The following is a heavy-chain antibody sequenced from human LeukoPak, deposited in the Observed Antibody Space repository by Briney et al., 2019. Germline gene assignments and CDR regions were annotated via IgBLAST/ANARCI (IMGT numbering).Heavy chain of an antibody. V-gene: IGHV5-51*01. Sequence: GESLKISCKGSGYSFTSYWICWLLQMPGKSLKWMGIFYPGDSDTRYSPSFQGQVTISADKSISTAYLQWSSLKASDTAMYYCARHRPPMTTVTTWFDPWGQGTLVTVSS. CDR2: FYPGDSDT. D-gene: IGHD4-17*01. CDR3: ARHRPPMTTVTTWFDP. CDR1: GYSFTSYW. J-gene: IGHJ5*02.